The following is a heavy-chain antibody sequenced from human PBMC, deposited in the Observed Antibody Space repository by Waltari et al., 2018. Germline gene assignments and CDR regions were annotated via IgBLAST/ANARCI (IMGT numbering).Heavy chain of an antibody. V-gene: IGHV3-66*04. CDR3: ASHYCSRGTCHFDS. CDR2: IYSGGST. Sequence: EALLAESGGGSVQPGGSLRISCAVSDFNVRATYVSWVRQPPGQGLEWVSIIYSGGSTSYADSVRARFTISRDISKNTVFLQMNSLRAEDTAVYYCASHYCSRGTCHFDSWGQGTLVKVSS. J-gene: IGHJ4*02. CDR1: DFNVRATY. D-gene: IGHD2-15*01.